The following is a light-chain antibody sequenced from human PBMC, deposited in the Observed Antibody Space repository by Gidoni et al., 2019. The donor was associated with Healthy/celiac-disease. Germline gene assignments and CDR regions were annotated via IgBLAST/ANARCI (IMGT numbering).Light chain of an antibody. CDR1: SSNSGSNS. Sequence: QSVLPQPPSASGTPGQRVTISCSGSSSNSGSNSVYWDHQRPGTAPKLLIYRNNQRPSGVPDRFSGPKSGNAAALAISGLRAEEEADYYCAAWDDSRSGVVFGGGTKLTVL. J-gene: IGLJ2*01. CDR3: AAWDDSRSGVV. V-gene: IGLV1-47*01. CDR2: RNN.